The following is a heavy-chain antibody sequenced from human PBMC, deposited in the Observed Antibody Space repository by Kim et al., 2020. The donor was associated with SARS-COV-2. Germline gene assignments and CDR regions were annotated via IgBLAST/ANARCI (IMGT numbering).Heavy chain of an antibody. V-gene: IGHV4-59*01. CDR3: ARGGYYDILTGYFPYYYYYGMDV. Sequence: SETLSLTCTVSGGSISSYYWSWIRQPPGKGLEWIGYIYYSGSTNYNPSLKSRVTISVDTSKNQFSLKLSSVTAADTAVYYCARGGYYDILTGYFPYYYYYGMDVWGQGTTVTVSS. CDR1: GGSISSYY. D-gene: IGHD3-9*01. CDR2: IYYSGST. J-gene: IGHJ6*02.